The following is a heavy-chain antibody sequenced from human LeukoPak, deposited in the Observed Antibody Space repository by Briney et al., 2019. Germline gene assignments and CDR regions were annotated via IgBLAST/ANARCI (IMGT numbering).Heavy chain of an antibody. V-gene: IGHV4-4*07. CDR1: GGSMNIYY. D-gene: IGHD1-14*01. J-gene: IGHJ4*02. Sequence: SETLSLTCTVSGGSMNIYYWNWIRQPAGKGLEWIGHIYSSGSTNYNPSLKSRVTMSIDTSKNQFFLKLSSVTAADTAVYCCARRTDYWGQGTLVTVSS. CDR2: IYSSGST. CDR3: ARRTDY.